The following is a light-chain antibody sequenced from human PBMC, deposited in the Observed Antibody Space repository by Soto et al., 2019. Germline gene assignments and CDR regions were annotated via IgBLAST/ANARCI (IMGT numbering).Light chain of an antibody. J-gene: IGLJ1*01. CDR1: SSNIGAGFH. V-gene: IGLV1-40*01. Sequence: QSVLTQSPSVSGAPGERVTISCTGSSSNIGAGFHVHWYQHLPGTAPRLLIYGDNNRPSGVPDRFSGSKSGTSASLAITGLQAEDEGDHYCQSYDGSLSGYVFGTGTKVTVL. CDR2: GDN. CDR3: QSYDGSLSGYV.